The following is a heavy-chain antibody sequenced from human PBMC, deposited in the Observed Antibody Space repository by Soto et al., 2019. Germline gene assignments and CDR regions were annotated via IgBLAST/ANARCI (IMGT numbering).Heavy chain of an antibody. J-gene: IGHJ4*02. CDR3: AKEGLYYDFWSGHTRIFDY. CDR1: GCTCSSYA. CDR2: ISGSGGST. D-gene: IGHD3-3*01. V-gene: IGHV3-23*01. Sequence: GGALRLSCAASGCTCSSYAMIWVLQASGKGLEWVSAISGSGGSTYYADSVKGRFTISRDNSKNTLYLQMNSLRAEDTAVYYCAKEGLYYDFWSGHTRIFDYWGQGTLVTVS.